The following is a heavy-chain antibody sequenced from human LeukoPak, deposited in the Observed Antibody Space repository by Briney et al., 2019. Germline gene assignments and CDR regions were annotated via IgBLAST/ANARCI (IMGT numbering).Heavy chain of an antibody. V-gene: IGHV1-2*02. Sequence: GASVKVSCKASGYTFTGYYMHWVRRAPGQGLEWMGWINPNSGGTNYAQKFQGRVTMTRDTSISTAYMELSRLRSDDTAVYYCARSAIAAAGLNWFDPWGQGTLVTVSS. CDR1: GYTFTGYY. J-gene: IGHJ5*02. CDR2: INPNSGGT. CDR3: ARSAIAAAGLNWFDP. D-gene: IGHD6-13*01.